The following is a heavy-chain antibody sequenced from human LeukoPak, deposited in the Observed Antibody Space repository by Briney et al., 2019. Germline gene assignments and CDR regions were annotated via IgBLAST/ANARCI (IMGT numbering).Heavy chain of an antibody. J-gene: IGHJ4*02. D-gene: IGHD2-2*01. CDR3: AKGADIVVVPAGKAGGIFDY. CDR2: ISYDGSNK. V-gene: IGHV3-30-3*01. Sequence: GGSLRLSCAASGFTFSSYAMHWVRQAPGKGLEWVAVISYDGSNKYYAHSVKGRFTISKDNSKNTLYLQVYSLRAEDTAVYYCAKGADIVVVPAGKAGGIFDYWGQGTLVTVSS. CDR1: GFTFSSYA.